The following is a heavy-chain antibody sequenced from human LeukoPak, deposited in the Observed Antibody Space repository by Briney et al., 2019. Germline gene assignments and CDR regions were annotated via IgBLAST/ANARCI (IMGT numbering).Heavy chain of an antibody. J-gene: IGHJ4*02. Sequence: PGGSLRLSCAASGFTFSCYWMSWVRQAPGKGLEWVANIKQDGSEKYYVDSVRGRFTISRDNAKNSLYLQMNSLRAEDTAVYYCARGSRDYYGSGSYNTDYWGQGTLVTVSS. CDR3: ARGSRDYYGSGSYNTDY. D-gene: IGHD3-10*01. V-gene: IGHV3-7*01. CDR1: GFTFSCYW. CDR2: IKQDGSEK.